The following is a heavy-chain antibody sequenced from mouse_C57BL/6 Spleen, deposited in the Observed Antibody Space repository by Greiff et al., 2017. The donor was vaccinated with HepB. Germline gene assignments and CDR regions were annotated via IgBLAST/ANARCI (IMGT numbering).Heavy chain of an antibody. CDR3: ARWGGFFDD. J-gene: IGHJ2*01. CDR2: IDPEDGET. CDR1: GFNIKDYY. Sequence: VQLQQSGAELVKPGASVKLSCTASGFNIKDYYMHWVKQSTEQGLEWIGRIDPEDGETKYDPKFKGKATITSDTSSNTAYLQLSSLTSEDTAVYYCARWGGFFDDWGQGTTLTVSS. V-gene: IGHV14-2*01.